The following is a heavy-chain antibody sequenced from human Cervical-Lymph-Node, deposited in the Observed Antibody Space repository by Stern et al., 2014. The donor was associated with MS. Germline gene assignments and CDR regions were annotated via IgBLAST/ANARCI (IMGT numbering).Heavy chain of an antibody. V-gene: IGHV3-23*01. D-gene: IGHD6-6*01. CDR1: GFTFSSYA. CDR2: ISGSGGST. Sequence: EVQLLESGGGLVQPGGSLRLSCAASGFTFSSYAMSWVRQAPGKGLEWVSAISGSGGSTYYADSVKGRFTISRDNSKNTLYLQMNSLRAEDTAVYYCAKEGEYSSSSGGYYFDYWGQGTLVTVSS. CDR3: AKEGEYSSSSGGYYFDY. J-gene: IGHJ4*02.